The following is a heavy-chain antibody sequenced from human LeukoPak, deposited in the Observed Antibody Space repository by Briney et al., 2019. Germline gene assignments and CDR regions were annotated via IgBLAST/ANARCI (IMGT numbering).Heavy chain of an antibody. Sequence: SETLSLTCTVSGGSISSYYWSWIRQPPGKGLEWIGYFYYSGSTNYNPSLKGRVTISVDTSKNQFSLKLSSVTAADTAVYYCARNGYSSSWISYWGQGTLVTVSS. CDR3: ARNGYSSSWISY. CDR2: FYYSGST. D-gene: IGHD6-13*01. CDR1: GGSISSYY. J-gene: IGHJ4*02. V-gene: IGHV4-59*12.